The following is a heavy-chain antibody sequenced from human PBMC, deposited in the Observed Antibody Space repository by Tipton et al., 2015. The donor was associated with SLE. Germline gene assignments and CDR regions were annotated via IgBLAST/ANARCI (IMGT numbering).Heavy chain of an antibody. V-gene: IGHV4-4*07. J-gene: IGHJ3*02. D-gene: IGHD6-19*01. CDR3: ARRGWVDAFDI. CDR2: IYSSGRT. CDR1: GGAISTFY. Sequence: TLSLTCTVSGGAISTFYWSWIRQSAGKGLGWIGRIYSSGRTNYNPPLKSRVTMSVDTSRKQFSLKLTSVTAADTAVYYCARRGWVDAFDIWGQGTMVIVSS.